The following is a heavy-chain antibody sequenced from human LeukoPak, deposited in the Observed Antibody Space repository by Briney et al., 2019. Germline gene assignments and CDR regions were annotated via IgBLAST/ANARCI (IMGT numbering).Heavy chain of an antibody. D-gene: IGHD3-3*01. J-gene: IGHJ6*04. CDR3: ATDYDFWSGYRLDV. V-gene: IGHV4-31*03. CDR2: IYYSGST. Sequence: SETLSLTCTVSGGSNSSGGYYWSWIRQHPGKGLEWIGYIYYSGSTYYNPSLKSRVTISVDTSKNQFSLKLSSVTAADTAVYYCATDYDFWSGYRLDVWGKGTTVTVSS. CDR1: GGSNSSGGYY.